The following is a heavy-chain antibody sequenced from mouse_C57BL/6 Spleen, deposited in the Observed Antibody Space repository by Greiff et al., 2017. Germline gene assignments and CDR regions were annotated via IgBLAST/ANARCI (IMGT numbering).Heavy chain of an antibody. D-gene: IGHD2-3*01. CDR2: ISYDGSN. J-gene: IGHJ2*01. V-gene: IGHV3-6*01. Sequence: EVQLQESGPGLVKPSQSLSLTCSVTGYSITSGYYWNWIRQFPGNKLEWMGYISYDGSNNYNPSLKNRISITRDTSKNQFFLKLNSVTTEDTATYYCARDRGDGYSNWGQGTTLTVSS. CDR1: GYSITSGYY. CDR3: ARDRGDGYSN.